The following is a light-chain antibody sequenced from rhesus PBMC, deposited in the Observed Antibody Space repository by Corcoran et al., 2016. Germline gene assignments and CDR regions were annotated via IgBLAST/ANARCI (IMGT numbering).Light chain of an antibody. J-gene: IGKJ1*01. CDR1: QGISSW. V-gene: IGKV1-21*01. CDR2: KAS. Sequence: DIQMTQSPSSLSAPVGDRVTITCRASQGISSWLAWYQQKPGKAPNLLTYKASILQSGVPSRFSGSGSGTDFTLTISSLQPRDFATYYCQQSNSTPWTFGQGAKVEI. CDR3: QQSNSTPWT.